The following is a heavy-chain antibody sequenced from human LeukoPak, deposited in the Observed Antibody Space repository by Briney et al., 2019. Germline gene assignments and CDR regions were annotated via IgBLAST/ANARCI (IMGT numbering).Heavy chain of an antibody. Sequence: SETLSLTRTVSGVSVSSGSYYWSWIRQPPGKGLEWNGYIYYSGSTNYNPSLKSRVTISVDTSKNQFSLKLSSVTAADTAVYYCARADYSNYGDAFDIWGQGTMVTVSS. CDR2: IYYSGST. CDR1: GVSVSSGSYY. V-gene: IGHV4-61*01. D-gene: IGHD4-11*01. J-gene: IGHJ3*02. CDR3: ARADYSNYGDAFDI.